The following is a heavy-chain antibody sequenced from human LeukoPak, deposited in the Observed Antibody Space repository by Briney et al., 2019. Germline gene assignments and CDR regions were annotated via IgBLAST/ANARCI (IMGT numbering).Heavy chain of an antibody. Sequence: SQTLSLTCTVSGGSISSGNYYWSWIRQPPGKGLEWIGYIYYSGSTNYNPSLKSRVTISVDTSKNQFSLKLSSVTAADTAVYYCARQYSSHYYFDYWGQGTLVTVSS. V-gene: IGHV4-61*01. CDR2: IYYSGST. J-gene: IGHJ4*02. D-gene: IGHD6-6*01. CDR1: GGSISSGNYY. CDR3: ARQYSSHYYFDY.